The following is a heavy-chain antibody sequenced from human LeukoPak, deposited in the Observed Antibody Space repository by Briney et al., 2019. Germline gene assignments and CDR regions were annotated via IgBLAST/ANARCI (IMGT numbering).Heavy chain of an antibody. V-gene: IGHV1-2*02. J-gene: IGHJ4*02. CDR3: ARVSGRVGATYDY. CDR1: GYTFTGYY. D-gene: IGHD1-26*01. CDR2: INPNSGGT. Sequence: GASVKVSCKASGYTFTGYYMHWVRQAPGQGLEWMGWINPNSGGTNYAQKFQGRVTMTRDTSISTAYMELSRLRSDDTAVYYCARVSGRVGATYDYWGQGILVTVSS.